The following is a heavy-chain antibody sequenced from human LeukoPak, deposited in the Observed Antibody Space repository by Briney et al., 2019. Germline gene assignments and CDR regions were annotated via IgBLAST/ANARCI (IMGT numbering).Heavy chain of an antibody. Sequence: SETLSLTCTVSGGSISSSSYCWGWIRQPPGKGLEWIGSIYYSGSTYYNPSLKSRVTISVDTSKNQFSLRLSSVTASDTAVYYCARGHPITMMGYYFDYWGQGTLVTVSS. J-gene: IGHJ4*02. D-gene: IGHD3-22*01. V-gene: IGHV4-39*07. CDR2: IYYSGST. CDR3: ARGHPITMMGYYFDY. CDR1: GGSISSSSYC.